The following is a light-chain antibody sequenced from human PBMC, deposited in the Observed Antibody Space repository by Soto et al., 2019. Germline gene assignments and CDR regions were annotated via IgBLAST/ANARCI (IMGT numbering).Light chain of an antibody. J-gene: IGLJ1*01. CDR2: DVT. V-gene: IGLV2-14*01. CDR1: SSDVGGYIY. CDR3: SSYTTTGSYV. Sequence: SALAQPASVSGSPGQSITISCTGTSSDVGGYIYVSWYQQHPVKAPKLMIYDVTSRPSGVSYRFSGSKSGNTASLTISGLQAEDEADYYCSSYTTTGSYVFATGTKVTV.